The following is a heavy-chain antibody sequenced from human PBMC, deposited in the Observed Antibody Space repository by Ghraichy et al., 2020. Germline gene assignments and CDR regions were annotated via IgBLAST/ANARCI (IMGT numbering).Heavy chain of an antibody. J-gene: IGHJ3*01. CDR1: GFTISTYR. V-gene: IGHV3-21*01. Sequence: ETLSLTCAASGFTISTYRMNWVRQAPGKGLEWVSSISRDSSSYIYYRDSVKGRFTISRDNAKNSLYLQMNSLRVEDTAVYYCARDVVGDVFDVWGQGTMVTVSS. CDR3: ARDVVGDVFDV. D-gene: IGHD3-10*01. CDR2: ISRDSSSYI.